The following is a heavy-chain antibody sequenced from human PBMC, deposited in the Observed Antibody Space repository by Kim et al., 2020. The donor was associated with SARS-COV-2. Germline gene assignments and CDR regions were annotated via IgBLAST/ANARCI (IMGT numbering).Heavy chain of an antibody. D-gene: IGHD2-15*01. J-gene: IGHJ4*02. CDR1: GFTLIDHY. Sequence: GGALRLSCAVSGFTLIDHYMDWVRQAPGKGLEWVGRSRDRAKSYTTDYAASVKGRFIISRDDSKNSLSLEMNSLKTEDTAGYYCASGAKSDYWGQGTLVT. CDR3: ASGAKSDY. V-gene: IGHV3-72*01. CDR2: SRDRAKSYTT.